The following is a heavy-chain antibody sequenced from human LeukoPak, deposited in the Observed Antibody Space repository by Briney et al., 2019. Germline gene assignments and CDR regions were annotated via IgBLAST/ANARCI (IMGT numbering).Heavy chain of an antibody. CDR1: GYTFSSYS. J-gene: IGHJ1*01. CDR3: AREGDYGDYAEYFQH. CDR2: ISSSSSYI. Sequence: GGSLRLSCAASGYTFSSYSMNWVRQAPGKGLEWVSSISSSSSYIYYADSVKGRFTISRDNAKNSLYLQMNSLRAEDTAVYYCAREGDYGDYAEYFQHWGQGGLVTVSS. V-gene: IGHV3-21*01. D-gene: IGHD4-17*01.